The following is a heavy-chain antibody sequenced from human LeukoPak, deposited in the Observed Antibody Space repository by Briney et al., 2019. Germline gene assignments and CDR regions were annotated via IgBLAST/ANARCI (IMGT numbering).Heavy chain of an antibody. D-gene: IGHD4-17*01. Sequence: GRPLRLSCAASGFAFSSYAMHWVRQAPGKGLEWVAVISYDGSNKYYADSVKGRFTISRDNSKNTLYLQMNSLRAEDTAVYYCARGNKDYGDYARGLSDYWGQGTLVTVSS. J-gene: IGHJ4*02. CDR2: ISYDGSNK. CDR3: ARGNKDYGDYARGLSDY. V-gene: IGHV3-30*04. CDR1: GFAFSSYA.